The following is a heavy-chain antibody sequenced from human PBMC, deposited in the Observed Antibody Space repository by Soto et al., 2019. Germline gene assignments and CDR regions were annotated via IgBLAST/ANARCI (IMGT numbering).Heavy chain of an antibody. J-gene: IGHJ4*02. Sequence: GASVNVSCKASGYTFTSYAMHWVRQAPGQRLEWMGWINAGNGNTKYSQKFQGRVTITRDTSASTAYMELSSLRSEDTAVYYCARNELVRGPKAEEFDYWGQGTLVTVSS. V-gene: IGHV1-3*01. CDR2: INAGNGNT. CDR1: GYTFTSYA. D-gene: IGHD3-10*01. CDR3: ARNELVRGPKAEEFDY.